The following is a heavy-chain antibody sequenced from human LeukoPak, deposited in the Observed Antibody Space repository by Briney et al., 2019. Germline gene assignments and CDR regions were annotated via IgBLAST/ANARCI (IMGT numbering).Heavy chain of an antibody. CDR2: ISGSGGST. CDR3: ANSQYSGGYFDY. V-gene: IGHV3-23*01. D-gene: IGHD1-26*01. Sequence: GGSLRLSCAASGFTFSSYAMSWVRQAPGKGLEWVSAISGSGGSTYYADSVKGRFTISRDNSKNTLYLQMNSLRAEDTAVYYCANSQYSGGYFDYWGQGTLVTVSS. CDR1: GFTFSSYA. J-gene: IGHJ4*02.